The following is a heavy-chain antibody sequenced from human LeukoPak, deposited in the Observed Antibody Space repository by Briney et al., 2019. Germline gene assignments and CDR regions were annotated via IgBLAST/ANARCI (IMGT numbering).Heavy chain of an antibody. CDR2: FNPEDGKT. Sequence: ASVKVSCKVSEYTLTELSMHWVRQAPGEGLEWMGGFNPEDGKTIYAQKFQGRVTTTEDTSTDTAYMELSSLRSEDTAVYHCATAVTTLNYFDYWGQGTLVTVSS. J-gene: IGHJ4*02. V-gene: IGHV1-24*01. CDR3: ATAVTTLNYFDY. CDR1: EYTLTELS. D-gene: IGHD4-11*01.